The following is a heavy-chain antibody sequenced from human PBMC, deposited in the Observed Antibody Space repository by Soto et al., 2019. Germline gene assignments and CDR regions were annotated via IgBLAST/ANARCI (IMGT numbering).Heavy chain of an antibody. J-gene: IGHJ6*02. V-gene: IGHV1-18*01. CDR3: SRADCSGGTCRLSYYYGMDV. D-gene: IGHD2-15*01. CDR1: GYSFTNYG. Sequence: QVHLVQSGAEVKKPGASVKVSCKASGYSFTNYGISWVRQAPGQGLEWMGWISAYNGNTKYAQQFQGRVTLTTDTSTNTAYMELRSLRSYDSAVYYCSRADCSGGTCRLSYYYGMDVWGQGTTVTVSS. CDR2: ISAYNGNT.